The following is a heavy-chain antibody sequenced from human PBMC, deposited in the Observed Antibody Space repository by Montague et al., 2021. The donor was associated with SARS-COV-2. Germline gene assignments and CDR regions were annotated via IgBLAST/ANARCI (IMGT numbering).Heavy chain of an antibody. CDR2: IYYTGTI. V-gene: IGHV4-39*07. CDR1: GGSISITDRY. Sequence: SETLSLTCSVSGGSISITDRYWGWIRQPPGQGLEFIGTIYYTGTIYYNPSLKSRVTISRDTSKNQFSLKVTSVTAAATAVYYCASCLPTGRDGRGYFDFWGQGSLVTVSS. J-gene: IGHJ4*01. CDR3: ASCLPTGRDGRGYFDF. D-gene: IGHD1-1*01.